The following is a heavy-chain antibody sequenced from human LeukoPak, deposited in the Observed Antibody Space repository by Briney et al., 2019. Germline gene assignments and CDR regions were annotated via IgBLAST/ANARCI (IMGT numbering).Heavy chain of an antibody. V-gene: IGHV3-53*01. CDR3: ASNAYSSGWYYFDY. D-gene: IGHD6-13*01. J-gene: IGHJ4*02. CDR2: IYRGGST. Sequence: PGGSLRLSCAASGFTVSSNYMSWVRQAPGKGLEWVSVIYRGGSTYYADSMKGRFTISRDNSENTLHLQMNSLRAEDTAVYYCASNAYSSGWYYFDYWGQGTLVTVSS. CDR1: GFTVSSNY.